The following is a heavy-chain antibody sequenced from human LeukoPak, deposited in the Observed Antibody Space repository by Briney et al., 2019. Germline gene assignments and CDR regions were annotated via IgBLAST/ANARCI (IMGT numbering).Heavy chain of an antibody. CDR3: AKDRVSTVTTNYFDY. CDR2: ISGSGGTT. Sequence: GGSLRLSCVAAGFTFSNYVMSWARQAPGKGLEWVSSISGSGGTTYYGDSVKGRFTISRDNSRNTLYLQMNSLRAEDTAVYYCAKDRVSTVTTNYFDYWGQGTLVTVSS. J-gene: IGHJ4*02. CDR1: GFTFSNYV. D-gene: IGHD4-17*01. V-gene: IGHV3-23*01.